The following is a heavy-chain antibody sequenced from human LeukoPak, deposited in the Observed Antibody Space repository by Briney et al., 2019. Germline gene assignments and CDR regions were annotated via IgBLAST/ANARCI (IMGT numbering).Heavy chain of an antibody. V-gene: IGHV3-23*01. CDR3: AKVVLYSLEPNYFDY. D-gene: IGHD2-15*01. Sequence: GGSLRLSCAASGFTFSSYAMSWVRQAPGKGLEWVSAISGSGGSTYYADSVKGRFTISRDNSKNTLYLQMNSRRAEDTAVYYCAKVVLYSLEPNYFDYWGQGTLVTVSS. CDR1: GFTFSSYA. CDR2: ISGSGGST. J-gene: IGHJ4*02.